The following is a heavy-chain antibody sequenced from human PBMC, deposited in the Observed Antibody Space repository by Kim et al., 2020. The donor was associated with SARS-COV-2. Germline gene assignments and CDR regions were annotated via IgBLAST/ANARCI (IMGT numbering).Heavy chain of an antibody. Sequence: ASVKVSCKASGYTFTGYYMHWVRQAPGQGLEWMGWINPNSGGTNYAQKFQGRVTMTRDTSISTAYMELSRLRSDDTAVYYCARDLLITMVRGPGYYYYMDVWGKGTTVTVSS. J-gene: IGHJ6*03. CDR2: INPNSGGT. CDR1: GYTFTGYY. D-gene: IGHD3-10*01. CDR3: ARDLLITMVRGPGYYYYMDV. V-gene: IGHV1-2*02.